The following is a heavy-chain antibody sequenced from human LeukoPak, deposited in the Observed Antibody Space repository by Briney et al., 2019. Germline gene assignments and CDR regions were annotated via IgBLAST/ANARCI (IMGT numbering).Heavy chain of an antibody. V-gene: IGHV1-69*13. CDR1: GGTFSSYA. CDR3: ASSSSIHIYGMDV. D-gene: IGHD2-2*01. J-gene: IGHJ6*04. Sequence: ASVKVSCKASGGTFSSYAISWVRQAPGQGLEWMGGIIPIFGTANYAQKFQGRVTITADESTSTAYMELSSLRSEDTAVYYCASSSSIHIYGMDVWGKGPRSPSPQ. CDR2: IIPIFGTA.